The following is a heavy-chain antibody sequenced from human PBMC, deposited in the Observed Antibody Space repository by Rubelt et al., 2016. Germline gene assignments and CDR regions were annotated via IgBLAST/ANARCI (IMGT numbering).Heavy chain of an antibody. J-gene: IGHJ4*02. CDR3: AGGVDF. CDR1: GYTFTDYD. V-gene: IGHV1-8*01. Sequence: QVQLVQSGAEVKKPGASVKVSCKTSGYTFTDYDINWVRQATGQGLEWMGWMNPNSGHTDYAQKFQGRTTMTRNTSIGTSYMGLGSLRSEDTAVYYWAGGVDFWGQGTLVTVSS. CDR2: MNPNSGHT.